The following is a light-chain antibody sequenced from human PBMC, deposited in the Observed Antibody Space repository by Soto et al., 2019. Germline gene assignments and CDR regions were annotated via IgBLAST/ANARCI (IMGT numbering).Light chain of an antibody. CDR2: EDT. J-gene: IGLJ7*01. Sequence: QSVLSQPASVSGSRGQSITISCTGTSSDVGNYNLVSWYQQYPGKAPKLMIFEDTKRPSGVSHRFSGSKSGNTASLTIAGLRPEDAADYYCCSYAGSSTMTFGGGTQLTVL. V-gene: IGLV2-23*01. CDR1: SSDVGNYNL. CDR3: CSYAGSSTMT.